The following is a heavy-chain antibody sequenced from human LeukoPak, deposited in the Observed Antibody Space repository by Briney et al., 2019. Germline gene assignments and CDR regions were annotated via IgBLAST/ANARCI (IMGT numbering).Heavy chain of an antibody. CDR3: VRHGTQKYVADY. CDR1: GGSISSYH. CDR2: IYYSGST. J-gene: IGHJ4*02. D-gene: IGHD1-1*01. Sequence: SETLSLTCTVSGGSISSYHWSWIRQPPGKGLEWIGYIYYSGSTNYNPSLKSRVTISVDTSKNQFSLKLSSVTAPDTAVYYCVRHGTQKYVADYWGQGTLVTVSS. V-gene: IGHV4-59*08.